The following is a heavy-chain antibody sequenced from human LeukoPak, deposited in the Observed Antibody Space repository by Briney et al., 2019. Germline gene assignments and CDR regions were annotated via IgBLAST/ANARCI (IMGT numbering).Heavy chain of an antibody. Sequence: SETLSLTCTVSGGSISSSSYYWGWIRQPPGKGLEGIGSIYYSGSTYYNPSLKSRVTISVDTSKNQFSLKLSSVTAADTAVYYCASLSSSWYNYDYWGQGTLVTVSS. D-gene: IGHD6-13*01. J-gene: IGHJ4*02. CDR3: ASLSSSWYNYDY. CDR1: GGSISSSSYY. CDR2: IYYSGST. V-gene: IGHV4-39*01.